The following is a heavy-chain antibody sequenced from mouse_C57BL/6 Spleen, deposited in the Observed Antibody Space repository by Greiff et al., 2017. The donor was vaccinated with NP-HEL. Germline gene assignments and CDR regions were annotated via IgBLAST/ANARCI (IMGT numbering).Heavy chain of an antibody. CDR2: ISYDGSN. CDR1: GYSITSGYY. CDR3: ARDGSNNAGHWYFDV. V-gene: IGHV3-6*01. D-gene: IGHD1-1*01. Sequence: ESGPGLVKPSQSLSLTCSVTGYSITSGYYWNWIRQSPGNKLEWMGYISYDGSNNYNPSLKNRISITLDTSKNQFFLKLNSVTTEDTATYDCARDGSNNAGHWYFDVWGTGTTVTVSS. J-gene: IGHJ1*03.